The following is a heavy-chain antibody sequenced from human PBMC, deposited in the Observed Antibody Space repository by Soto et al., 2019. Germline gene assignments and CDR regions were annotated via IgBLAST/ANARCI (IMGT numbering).Heavy chain of an antibody. J-gene: IGHJ6*02. CDR3: ARVLRYFDWLSDYYYYGMDV. CDR2: IYYSGST. CDR1: GGSISSSSYY. D-gene: IGHD3-9*01. Sequence: QLQLQESGPGLVKPSETLSLTCTVSGGSISSSSYYWGWIRQPPGKGLEWIGSIYYSGSTYYNPSLKSRVTISVDTSKNQFSLKLSSVTAADTAVYYCARVLRYFDWLSDYYYYGMDVWGQGTTVTVSS. V-gene: IGHV4-39*01.